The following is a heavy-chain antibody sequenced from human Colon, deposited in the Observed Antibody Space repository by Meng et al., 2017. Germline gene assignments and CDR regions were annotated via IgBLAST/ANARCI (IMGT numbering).Heavy chain of an antibody. CDR2: TSHSGST. J-gene: IGHJ4*02. Sequence: PRQESGPGLVKPSATLSPTGAASGGSISRSDWWSWVRPPPGKGLEWIGETSHSGSTNYSPSLKSRVTISLDKSKNQLSLKLNSVTAADTAVYYCASSDYYRSDYWGQGTLVTVSS. D-gene: IGHD3-22*01. V-gene: IGHV4-4*02. CDR3: ASSDYYRSDY. CDR1: GGSISRSDW.